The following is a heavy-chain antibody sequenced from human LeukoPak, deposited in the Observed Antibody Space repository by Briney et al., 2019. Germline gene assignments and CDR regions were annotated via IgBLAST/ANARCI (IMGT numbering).Heavy chain of an antibody. CDR3: ARDPYNGAYYEGYYYYYMDV. V-gene: IGHV3-48*03. CDR2: ISSSGSTI. Sequence: GGSLRLSCAASGFTFSSYEMNWVRQAPGKGLEWVSYISSSGSTIYYADSVKGRFTISRDNAKNSLYLQMNSLRVEDTAIYYCARDPYNGAYYEGYYYYYMDVWGKGTTVTVSS. CDR1: GFTFSSYE. J-gene: IGHJ6*03. D-gene: IGHD3-22*01.